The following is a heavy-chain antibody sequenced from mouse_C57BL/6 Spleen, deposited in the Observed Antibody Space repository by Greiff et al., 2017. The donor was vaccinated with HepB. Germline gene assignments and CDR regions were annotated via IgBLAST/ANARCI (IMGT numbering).Heavy chain of an antibody. V-gene: IGHV5-17*01. Sequence: EVMLVESGGGLVKPGGSLKLSCAASGFTFSDYGMHWVRQAPEKGLEWVAYISSGSSTIYYADTVKGRFTISRDNAKNTLFLQMNSLRSEDTTMYYCARHGYDGGFACWGQGTLVTVSA. CDR2: ISSGSSTI. D-gene: IGHD2-2*01. CDR3: ARHGYDGGFAC. CDR1: GFTFSDYG. J-gene: IGHJ3*01.